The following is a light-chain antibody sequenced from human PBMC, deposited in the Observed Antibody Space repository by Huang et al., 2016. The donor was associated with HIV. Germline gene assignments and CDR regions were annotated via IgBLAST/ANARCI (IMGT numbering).Light chain of an antibody. Sequence: EIVMTQSPATLSVSPGERATLSCRTSQSVSSNLAWYQQKPGQAPRPLIYGASTRATGIPARFSGSGSGTEFTLTISSLQSEDFAIYYCQQYNIWPVTFGQGTKVEVK. CDR3: QQYNIWPVT. CDR2: GAS. V-gene: IGKV3-15*01. J-gene: IGKJ1*01. CDR1: QSVSSN.